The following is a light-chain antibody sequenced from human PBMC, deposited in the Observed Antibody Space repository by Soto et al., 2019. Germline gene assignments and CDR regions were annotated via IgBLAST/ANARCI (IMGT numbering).Light chain of an antibody. J-gene: IGKJ1*01. V-gene: IGKV1-5*01. CDR2: DAS. CDR3: QQYESYSPWT. Sequence: DIQMTQSPSPLSASVGDRVTVTCRASQSISRYLNWYQQKPGKAPKLLIYDASTLQSGVPSRYSGSGSGTEFTLTISNLQPDDFATYYCQQYESYSPWTFGQGTKVDI. CDR1: QSISRY.